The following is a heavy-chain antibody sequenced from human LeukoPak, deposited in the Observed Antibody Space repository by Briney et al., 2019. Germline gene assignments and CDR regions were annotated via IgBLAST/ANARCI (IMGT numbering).Heavy chain of an antibody. V-gene: IGHV3-74*01. J-gene: IGHJ4*02. Sequence: PGGSLRLSCAASGFTFSSTWIHWVRQAPGKGLVWVSRINPDGSVTNYADSVKDRFIISRDNAKSTLYLHMYSLRAEDTAVYYCATAGNYYFDFWGQGTLVTVSS. CDR2: INPDGSVT. CDR3: ATAGNYYFDF. CDR1: GFTFSSTW. D-gene: IGHD1-1*01.